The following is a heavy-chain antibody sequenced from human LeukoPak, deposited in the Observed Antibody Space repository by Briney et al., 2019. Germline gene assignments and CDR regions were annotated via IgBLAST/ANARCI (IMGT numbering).Heavy chain of an antibody. Sequence: GGSLRLSCAASGFTFSNYWMHWVRQAPGKGLEWVSVIYSGGSTYYADSVKGRFTISRHNSKNTLYLQMNSLRAEDTAVYYCARVLFSDYDSSGYYGYWGQGTLVTVSS. CDR2: IYSGGST. J-gene: IGHJ4*02. CDR1: GFTFSNYW. CDR3: ARVLFSDYDSSGYYGY. D-gene: IGHD3-22*01. V-gene: IGHV3-53*04.